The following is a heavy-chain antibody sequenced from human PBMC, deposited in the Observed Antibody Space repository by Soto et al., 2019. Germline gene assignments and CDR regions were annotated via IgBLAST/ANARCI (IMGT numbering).Heavy chain of an antibody. D-gene: IGHD3-10*01. CDR2: ISTSGGTT. J-gene: IGHJ4*02. Sequence: PGGSLRLSCAASGFTFSSYAMSWVRQAPGKGLEWVSAISTSGGTTYYADSVKGRFTISRDNSKNTLYLQMNGLRAEDTAVYYCARDFYGSGSYLNWGQGTLVTVSS. V-gene: IGHV3-23*01. CDR3: ARDFYGSGSYLN. CDR1: GFTFSSYA.